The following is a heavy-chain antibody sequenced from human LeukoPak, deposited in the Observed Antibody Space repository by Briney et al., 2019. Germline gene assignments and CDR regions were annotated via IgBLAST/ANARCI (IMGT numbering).Heavy chain of an antibody. V-gene: IGHV1-8*01. D-gene: IGHD2-15*01. CDR2: MNPNSGNT. J-gene: IGHJ4*02. CDR3: ARGLLHYCSGGSCPVDY. CDR1: GYTFTSYD. Sequence: GASVKVSCKASGYTFTSYDINWVRQATGQGLEWMGSMNPNSGNTGYAQKFQGRVTMTRNTSISTAYMELSSLRSEDTAVYYCARGLLHYCSGGSCPVDYWGQGTLVAVSS.